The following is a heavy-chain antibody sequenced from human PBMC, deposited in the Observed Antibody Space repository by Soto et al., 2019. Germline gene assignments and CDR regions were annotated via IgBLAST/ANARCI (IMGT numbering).Heavy chain of an antibody. V-gene: IGHV1-69*13. CDR3: ARDRKFCTNGVCSPGWSAFDI. D-gene: IGHD2-8*01. Sequence: SVKVSCKASGGTFSSYAISWVRQAPGQGLEWMGGIIPIFGTANYAQKFQGRVTITADESTSTAYMELSSLRSEDTAVYYCARDRKFCTNGVCSPGWSAFDIWGQGTMVTVSS. CDR2: IIPIFGTA. J-gene: IGHJ3*02. CDR1: GGTFSSYA.